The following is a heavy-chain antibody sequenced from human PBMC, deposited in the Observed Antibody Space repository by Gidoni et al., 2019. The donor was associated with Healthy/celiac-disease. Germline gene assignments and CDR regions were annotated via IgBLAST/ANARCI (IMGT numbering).Heavy chain of an antibody. V-gene: IGHV4-4*02. CDR2: IYHSGST. D-gene: IGHD6-6*01. CDR1: GGSISSSNW. J-gene: IGHJ4*02. Sequence: QVQLQESGPGLVKPSGTLSLTCAVSGGSISSSNWWSWVRQPPGKGLEWIGEIYHSGSTTDNPSHKSRVTISVDKSKNQFSLKLTSVTAADTAVYYCASRSIAARDPFDYWGQGTLVTVSS. CDR3: ASRSIAARDPFDY.